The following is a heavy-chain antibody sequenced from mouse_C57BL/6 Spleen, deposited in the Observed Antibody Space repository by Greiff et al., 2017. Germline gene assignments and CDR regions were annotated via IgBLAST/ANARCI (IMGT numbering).Heavy chain of an antibody. D-gene: IGHD3-3*01. V-gene: IGHV1-54*01. J-gene: IGHJ4*01. CDR1: GYAFTNYL. CDR3: ARRAFYYAMDY. Sequence: QVQLQQSGAELVRPGTSVKVSCKASGYAFTNYLIEWEKQRPGQGLEWIGVINPGSGGTNYNEKFKGKATLTADKSSSTAYMQLSSLTSEDSAVYFCARRAFYYAMDYWGQGTSVTVSS. CDR2: INPGSGGT.